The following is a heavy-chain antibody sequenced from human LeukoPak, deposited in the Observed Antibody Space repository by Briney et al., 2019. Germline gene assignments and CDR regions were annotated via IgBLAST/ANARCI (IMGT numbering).Heavy chain of an antibody. CDR1: GYTFTSYG. D-gene: IGHD3/OR15-3a*01. J-gene: IGHJ5*02. CDR3: ARDIYRDSLDVSWFDP. Sequence: ASVKVSCKASGYTFTSYGISWVRQAPGQGLEWMGWISDYNGNTNYAQKLQGRVTMTTETYTSTAYMELRSLRSAATAVYFCARDIYRDSLDVSWFDPWGQGTLVTVSS. V-gene: IGHV1-18*01. CDR2: ISDYNGNT.